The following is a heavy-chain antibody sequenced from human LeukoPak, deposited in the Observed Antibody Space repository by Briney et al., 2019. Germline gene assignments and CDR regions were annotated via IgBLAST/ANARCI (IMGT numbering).Heavy chain of an antibody. Sequence: GGSLRLSCAASGFTFSSYLINWVRQAPGKGLEWVSSISGRGGIINYADSVKGRFTISRDNYRNTVYLQMNSLRVDDTAVYYCAKDGPQWGSYFDFWGQGTLVTVSS. J-gene: IGHJ4*02. CDR2: ISGRGGII. V-gene: IGHV3-23*01. CDR1: GFTFSSYL. CDR3: AKDGPQWGSYFDF. D-gene: IGHD1-26*01.